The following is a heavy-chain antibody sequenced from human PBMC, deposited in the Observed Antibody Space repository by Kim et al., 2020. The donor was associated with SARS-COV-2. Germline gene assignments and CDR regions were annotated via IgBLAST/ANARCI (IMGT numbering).Heavy chain of an antibody. V-gene: IGHV1-18*01. Sequence: ASVKVSCKASGYTFTSYGISWVRQAPGQGLEWMGWISAYNGNTNYAQKLQGRVTMTTDTSTSTAYMELRSLRSDDTAVYYCARLRAYYDYVWGSYRYRCFDYWGQGTLVTVSS. CDR1: GYTFTSYG. J-gene: IGHJ4*02. CDR3: ARLRAYYDYVWGSYRYRCFDY. CDR2: ISAYNGNT. D-gene: IGHD3-16*02.